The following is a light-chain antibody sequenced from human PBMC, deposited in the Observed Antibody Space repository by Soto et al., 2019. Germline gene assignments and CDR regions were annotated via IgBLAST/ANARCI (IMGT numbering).Light chain of an antibody. J-gene: IGKJ3*01. V-gene: IGKV3-11*01. CDR3: QQRSNWPPR. CDR1: QSVSSY. CDR2: DAS. Sequence: EIVLTQSPATLSLSPGARATLSCRASQSVSSYLAWYQQKPGRAPRLLIYDASNRATGIPARFSGSGSGTDFTLTISSLEPEDFAVYYCQQRSNWPPRFGPGTKVDIK.